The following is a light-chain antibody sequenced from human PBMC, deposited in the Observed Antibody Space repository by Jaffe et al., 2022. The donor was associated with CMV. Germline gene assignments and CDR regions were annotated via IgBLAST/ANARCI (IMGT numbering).Light chain of an antibody. Sequence: EIVLTQSPATLSLSPGERATLSCRASQSVDSYLAWYQQRPGQAPRLLIYDASNRATGIPARFSGSGSGTDFTLTISRLEPEDFAVYYCQQRSHWPPETFGQGTKLEIK. CDR2: DAS. J-gene: IGKJ2*01. CDR1: QSVDSY. V-gene: IGKV3-11*01. CDR3: QQRSHWPPET.